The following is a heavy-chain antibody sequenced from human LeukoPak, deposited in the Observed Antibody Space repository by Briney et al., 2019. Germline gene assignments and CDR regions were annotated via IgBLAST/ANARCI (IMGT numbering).Heavy chain of an antibody. D-gene: IGHD6-19*01. V-gene: IGHV3-33*01. CDR3: ARPKQWLVNEDASDI. Sequence: QPGRSLRLSCAASGFTFSSYGMHWVRQAPGKGLEWVAVIWYDGSNKYYADSVKGRFTISRDNSKNTLYPQMNSLRAEDTAVYYCARPKQWLVNEDASDIWGQGTMVTVSS. CDR2: IWYDGSNK. J-gene: IGHJ3*02. CDR1: GFTFSSYG.